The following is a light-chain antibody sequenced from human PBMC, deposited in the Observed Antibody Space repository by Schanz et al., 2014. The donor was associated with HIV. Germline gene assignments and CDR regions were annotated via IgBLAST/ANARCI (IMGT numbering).Light chain of an antibody. CDR2: QAS. CDR3: QRCDRVPHT. V-gene: IGKV1-5*03. J-gene: IGKJ4*01. CDR1: QSIGSW. Sequence: DIQMTQSPSTLSASVGDRVTVTCRASQSIGSWLAWYQQKPGKAPKLLIHQASTLEKGVSSRFSGGGSGTEFTLTISSLQPDDFATYYCQRCDRVPHTFGGGTKVEMK.